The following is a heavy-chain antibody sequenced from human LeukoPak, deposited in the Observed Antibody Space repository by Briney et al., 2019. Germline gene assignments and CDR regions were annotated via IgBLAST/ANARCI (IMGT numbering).Heavy chain of an antibody. Sequence: SETLSLTCAVYGGSFSGYYWSWIRQPPVKGLEWIGEINHSGSTNYNPSLKSRVTISVDTSKNQFSLKLSSVTAADTAVYYCARGHEGATNWGQGTLVTVSS. V-gene: IGHV4-34*01. CDR1: GGSFSGYY. CDR2: INHSGST. D-gene: IGHD1-26*01. J-gene: IGHJ4*02. CDR3: ARGHEGATN.